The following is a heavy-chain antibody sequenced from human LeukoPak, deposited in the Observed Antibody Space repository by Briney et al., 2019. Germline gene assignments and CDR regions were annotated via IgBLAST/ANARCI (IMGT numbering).Heavy chain of an antibody. CDR3: ARKTDHQTGGDY. J-gene: IGHJ4*02. V-gene: IGHV3-66*01. CDR2: IYTGGTT. Sequence: GGSLRLSCAASGFTVSSSNYMNWVRQAPGKGLEWVSGIYTGGTTSYADSVKGRFTISRDNSKNTLYLQMNSLRAEDTAVYYCARKTDHQTGGDYWGQGTLVTVSS. D-gene: IGHD1-1*01. CDR1: GFTVSSSNY.